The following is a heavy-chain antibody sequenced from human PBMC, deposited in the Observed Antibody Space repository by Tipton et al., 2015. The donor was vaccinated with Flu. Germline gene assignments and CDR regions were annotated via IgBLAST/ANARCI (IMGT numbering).Heavy chain of an antibody. J-gene: IGHJ4*02. D-gene: IGHD4-17*01. V-gene: IGHV3-73*01. Sequence: SLRLSCAASGFTFSASAMQWVRQASGRGFEWLGRIRSKADAYATTYAASVKGRFTISRDDSKNTAYLQMNSVKTEDTALYFCTGDYVNSGYWGQGTLVTVFS. CDR2: IRSKADAYAT. CDR3: TGDYVNSGY. CDR1: GFTFSASA.